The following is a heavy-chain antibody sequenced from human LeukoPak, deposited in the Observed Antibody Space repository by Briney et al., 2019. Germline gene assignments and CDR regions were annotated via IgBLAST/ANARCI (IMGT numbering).Heavy chain of an antibody. CDR3: AKDPTKYGDYDFDY. J-gene: IGHJ4*02. CDR2: ISGSGGST. CDR1: GFTFSSYA. V-gene: IGHV3-23*01. D-gene: IGHD4-17*01. Sequence: GGSLRLSCVASGFTFSSYAMSWVRQAPGKGLEWVSAISGSGGSTYYADSVKGRFTISRDNSKNTLYLQMNSLRAEDTAVYYCAKDPTKYGDYDFDYWGQGTLVTVSS.